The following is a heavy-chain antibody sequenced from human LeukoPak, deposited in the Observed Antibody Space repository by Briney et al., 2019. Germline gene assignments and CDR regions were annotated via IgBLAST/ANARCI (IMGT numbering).Heavy chain of an antibody. CDR1: AVSITSDTYC. J-gene: IGHJ4*02. V-gene: IGHV4-30-2*01. D-gene: IGHD3-3*01. Sequence: SQTLSPACAVSAVSITSDTYCCSWIRQPPGKGLEWIGYILHSGSTYYNPSLKSRVTISIDTSKSQFSLKLSSVTAADTAVYYCARTRDFWSGYFDYWGQGTLVTVSS. CDR2: ILHSGST. CDR3: ARTRDFWSGYFDY.